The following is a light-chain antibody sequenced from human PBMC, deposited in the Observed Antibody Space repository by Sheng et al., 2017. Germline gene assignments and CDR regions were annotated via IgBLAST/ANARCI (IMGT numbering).Light chain of an antibody. CDR1: QSISSVY. Sequence: EIVLTQSPGTLSLSPGESATLSCRSSQSISSVYLAWYQQRPGQAPRLLIYGTSSRASGIPDRFSGSGSGTDFSLTINRLEPEDIGVYYCQQHGNSPLLSFGPGTRVDIK. J-gene: IGKJ3*01. CDR3: QQHGNSPLLS. V-gene: IGKV3-20*01. CDR2: GTS.